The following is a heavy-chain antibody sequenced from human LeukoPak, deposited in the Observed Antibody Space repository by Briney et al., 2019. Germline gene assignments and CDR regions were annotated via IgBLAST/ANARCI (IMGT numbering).Heavy chain of an antibody. Sequence: GGSLRLSCAASGFTFSSSAMHWVRQAPGKGLEWVAFIRSDGSNKYYADSVKGRFTISRDNSKNTLYLQMISLRAEDTAVYYCAKSLGNWNDIYYCMNVWGKGTTVTVSS. J-gene: IGHJ6*03. D-gene: IGHD1-1*01. CDR3: AKSLGNWNDIYYCMNV. CDR1: GFTFSSSA. V-gene: IGHV3-30*02. CDR2: IRSDGSNK.